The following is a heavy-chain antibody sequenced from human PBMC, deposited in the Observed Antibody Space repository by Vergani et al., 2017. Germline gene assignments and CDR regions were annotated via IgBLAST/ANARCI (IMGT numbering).Heavy chain of an antibody. D-gene: IGHD5-24*01. V-gene: IGHV3-49*04. CDR2: IRNKAYGGTT. CDR1: GFSFGDYA. Sequence: EVQLVESGGGLVPPGRSLRLSCAASGFSFGDYAMTWVRQAPGKGLEWVAFIRNKAYGGTTEYAASVKGRFTISRDDSKRLAYLQLSGLKTEDTAVYYCARLHGHNFLVWYFDLWGRGTPVTVSS. CDR3: ARLHGHNFLVWYFDL. J-gene: IGHJ2*01.